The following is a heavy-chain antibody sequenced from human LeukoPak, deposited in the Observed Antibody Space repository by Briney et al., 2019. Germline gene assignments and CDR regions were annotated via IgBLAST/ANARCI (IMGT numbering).Heavy chain of an antibody. D-gene: IGHD2-8*01. CDR3: ARVLVYARIGAYYFDY. Sequence: PSGTLSLTCAVSGGSISSSNWWSWVRQPPGKGLEWIGEIYHSGSTNYNPSLKSRVTISVDKSKNQFSLKLSSVTAADTAVYYCARVLVYARIGAYYFDYWGQGTLVTVSS. CDR1: GGSISSSNW. V-gene: IGHV4-4*02. CDR2: IYHSGST. J-gene: IGHJ4*02.